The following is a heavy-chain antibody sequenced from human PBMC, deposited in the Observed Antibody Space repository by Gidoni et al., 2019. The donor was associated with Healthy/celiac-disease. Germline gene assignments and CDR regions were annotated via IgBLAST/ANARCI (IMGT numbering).Heavy chain of an antibody. CDR3: ASGGETYYYGSGSYPSFGMDV. CDR2: IYSGGST. Sequence: EVQLVESGGGLIQPGGSLRLSCAASGFTVSSNYMSWVRQAPGKGLERVSVIYSGGSTYYADSVKGRFTISRDNSKNTLYLQMNSLRAEDTAVYYCASGGETYYYGSGSYPSFGMDVWGQGTTVTVSS. D-gene: IGHD3-10*01. V-gene: IGHV3-53*01. J-gene: IGHJ6*02. CDR1: GFTVSSNY.